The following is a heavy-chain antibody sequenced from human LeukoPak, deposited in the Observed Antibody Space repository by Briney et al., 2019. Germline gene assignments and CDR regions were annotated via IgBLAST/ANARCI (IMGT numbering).Heavy chain of an antibody. J-gene: IGHJ4*02. V-gene: IGHV4-34*01. CDR1: GGSFSGYY. CDR2: ISLSGST. Sequence: PSETLSLTCAVYGGSFSGYYWSWSRKPPGKGLELKGEISLSGSTNSNQTLKSRITVSVYTATNQFSLNLSSVTAADTDVYYCARYKVVAVTFDYWGQGTLVTVSS. D-gene: IGHD2-15*01. CDR3: ARYKVVAVTFDY.